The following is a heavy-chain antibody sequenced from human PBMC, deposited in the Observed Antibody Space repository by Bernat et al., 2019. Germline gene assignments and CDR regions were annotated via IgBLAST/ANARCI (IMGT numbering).Heavy chain of an antibody. Sequence: EVQLVESGGGLVQPGGSLRLSCAASGFTVSNNYVSWVRQAPGKGLEWVSVIYSGADTYYADSEKGRFTISRDNSKNTLYLQMNSLRAEDTAVYYCAKMVVGVTNWFDPWGQGTLVTVSS. D-gene: IGHD2-15*01. CDR3: AKMVVGVTNWFDP. CDR1: GFTVSNNY. V-gene: IGHV3-66*01. J-gene: IGHJ5*02. CDR2: IYSGADT.